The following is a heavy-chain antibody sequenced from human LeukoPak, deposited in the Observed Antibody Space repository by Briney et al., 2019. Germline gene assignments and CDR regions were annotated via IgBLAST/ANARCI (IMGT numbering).Heavy chain of an antibody. CDR1: GYTLTELS. J-gene: IGHJ2*01. D-gene: IGHD6-19*01. CDR3: ATGHSSGWYWDFDL. Sequence: ASVKVSCKVSGYTLTELSMHWVRQAPGKGLEWKGGFDPEDGETIYAQKFQGRVTMTEDTSTDTAYMELSSLRSEDTAVYYCATGHSSGWYWDFDLWGRGTLVTVSS. V-gene: IGHV1-24*01. CDR2: FDPEDGET.